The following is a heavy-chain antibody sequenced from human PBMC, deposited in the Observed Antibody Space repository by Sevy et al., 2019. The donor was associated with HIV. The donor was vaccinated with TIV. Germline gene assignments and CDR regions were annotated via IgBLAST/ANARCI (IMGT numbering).Heavy chain of an antibody. D-gene: IGHD2-21*01. Sequence: GGSLRLSCAASGFTFSTYAMNWVRQAPGKGLEWVSAIGGSDGGTYYADSVKGRFTISRDNSKNMLYLLMNSLRAEDTAIYYCAKDIIYVVEDAFDIWGQGTMVTVSS. CDR3: AKDIIYVVEDAFDI. CDR1: GFTFSTYA. V-gene: IGHV3-23*01. J-gene: IGHJ3*02. CDR2: IGGSDGGT.